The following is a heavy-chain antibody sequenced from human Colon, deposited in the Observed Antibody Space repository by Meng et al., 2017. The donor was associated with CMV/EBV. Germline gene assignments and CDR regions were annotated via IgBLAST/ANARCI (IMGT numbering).Heavy chain of an antibody. Sequence: GESLKISCEASGFTFEDYGFSWVRQVAGKGLEWVSGINYNGASTGYADSVKGRFTISRDNAKNTLYLQMDSLRAEDTAVYYCARDSNYAFHIWGQGTMVTVSS. CDR3: ARDSNYAFHI. CDR1: GFTFEDYG. CDR2: INYNGAST. D-gene: IGHD2-8*01. V-gene: IGHV3-20*04. J-gene: IGHJ3*02.